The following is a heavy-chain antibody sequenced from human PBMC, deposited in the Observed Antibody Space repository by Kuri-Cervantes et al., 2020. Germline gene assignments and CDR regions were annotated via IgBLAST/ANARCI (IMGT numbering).Heavy chain of an antibody. CDR2: IYYSGST. V-gene: IGHV4-31*03. Sequence: LRLSCTVSGGSISSGGYYWSWIRQHPGKGLEWIGYIYYSGSTYYNPSLKSRVTIPVDTSKNQFSPKLSSVTAADMAVYYCASTNIVGGDYWGQGTLVTVSS. J-gene: IGHJ4*02. CDR3: ASTNIVGGDY. CDR1: GGSISSGGYY. D-gene: IGHD1-26*01.